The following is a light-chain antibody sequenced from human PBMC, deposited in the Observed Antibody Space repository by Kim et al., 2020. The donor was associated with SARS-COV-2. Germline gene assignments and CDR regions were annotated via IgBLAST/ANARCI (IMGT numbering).Light chain of an antibody. Sequence: VTAGERASPAGRASESIAIYLAWYQKKPGQAPRLIIEGASTRAAGVPARIKGSGSGKDFPITISSLKPEDLEFYYCQQNNCWPLTFGGGTKGDIK. CDR2: GAS. CDR1: ESIAIY. V-gene: IGKV3D-15*01. CDR3: QQNNCWPLT. J-gene: IGKJ4*01.